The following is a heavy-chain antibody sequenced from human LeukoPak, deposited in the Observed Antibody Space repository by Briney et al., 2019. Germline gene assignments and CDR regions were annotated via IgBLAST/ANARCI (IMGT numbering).Heavy chain of an antibody. CDR2: ISYDGSNK. Sequence: PGRSLRLSCAASGFTFSSYAMHCVRQAPGKGLEWVAVISYDGSNKYYADSVKGRFTISRDNSKNTLYLQMNSLRAEDTAVYYCASRIAAAALYYYYGMDVWGQGTTVTVSS. CDR3: ASRIAAAALYYYYGMDV. V-gene: IGHV3-30-3*01. J-gene: IGHJ6*02. D-gene: IGHD6-13*01. CDR1: GFTFSSYA.